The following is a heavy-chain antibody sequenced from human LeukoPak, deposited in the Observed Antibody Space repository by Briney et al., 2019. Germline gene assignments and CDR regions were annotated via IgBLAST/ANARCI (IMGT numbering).Heavy chain of an antibody. CDR1: GFSFSTYG. CDR2: ISGSDGST. J-gene: IGHJ4*02. CDR3: AKNIGGFDY. Sequence: GGSLRLSCAASGFSFSTYGMTWVRQAPGKGLEWVSGISGSDGSTYYADSVKVRFIISRYNSKNTLYLQMNSLRAEDTAVYYCAKNIGGFDYWGQGTLVTVSS. D-gene: IGHD2-15*01. V-gene: IGHV3-23*01.